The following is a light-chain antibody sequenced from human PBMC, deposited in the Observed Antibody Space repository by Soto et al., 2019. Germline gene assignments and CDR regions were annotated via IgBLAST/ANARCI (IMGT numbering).Light chain of an antibody. Sequence: QSVLTQPPSASGTPGQRVTISCSGSSSNIGSNTVNWYQQLPGTAPKLLIYSNNQRPSGVPDRFSGSKSGTSASLAISGLQSEDEADYYCAAWDDSLNGAVFGGVTQLPVL. CDR2: SNN. V-gene: IGLV1-44*01. CDR3: AAWDDSLNGAV. CDR1: SSNIGSNT. J-gene: IGLJ7*01.